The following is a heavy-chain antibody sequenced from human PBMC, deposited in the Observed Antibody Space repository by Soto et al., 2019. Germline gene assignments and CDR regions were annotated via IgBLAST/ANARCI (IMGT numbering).Heavy chain of an antibody. D-gene: IGHD6-25*01. J-gene: IGHJ4*02. CDR1: GFTFSNYG. CDR3: VKERLQRGFDY. V-gene: IGHV3-23*01. Sequence: EVQLLDSGGGSVQPGGSLRLSCAASGFTFSNYGMSWVRQAPGKGLEWVSSIVASGGSTYYADLVKGRFTNSRDNSENKLYLQMNSLRAEDTAVYYCVKERLQRGFDYWGQGTLVTVSS. CDR2: IVASGGST.